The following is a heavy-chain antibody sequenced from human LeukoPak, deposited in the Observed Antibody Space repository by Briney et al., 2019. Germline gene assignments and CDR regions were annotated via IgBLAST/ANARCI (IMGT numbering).Heavy chain of an antibody. Sequence: SETLSLTCTVSGGSISSSTHYWGWIRQSPGKGLEWIRSMYNSGSISYNPSLRSRVTITVDTSKNQFSLNFNSVTAADTALYFCARNETSGYFDIWGQGTMVTVSS. CDR1: GGSISSSTHY. V-gene: IGHV4-39*01. CDR3: ARNETSGYFDI. J-gene: IGHJ3*02. CDR2: MYNSGSI. D-gene: IGHD3-22*01.